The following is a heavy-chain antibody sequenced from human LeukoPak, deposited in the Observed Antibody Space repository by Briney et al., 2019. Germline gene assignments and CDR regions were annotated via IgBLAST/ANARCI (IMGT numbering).Heavy chain of an antibody. Sequence: ASVKVFCKASGYTFTSYGISWVRQAPGQGLVWMGWISAYDGNTNYAQKLQGRVTMTTDASTSTAYMQLRCLRSDDTAVYYCARGYSYGYSGDYWGQGTLVTVSS. J-gene: IGHJ4*02. D-gene: IGHD5-18*01. CDR2: ISAYDGNT. CDR1: GYTFTSYG. V-gene: IGHV1-18*01. CDR3: ARGYSYGYSGDY.